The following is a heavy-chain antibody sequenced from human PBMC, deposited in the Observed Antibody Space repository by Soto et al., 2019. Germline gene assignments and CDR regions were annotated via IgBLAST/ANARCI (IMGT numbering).Heavy chain of an antibody. CDR2: IYYSGST. J-gene: IGHJ4*02. V-gene: IGHV4-31*03. D-gene: IGHD3-22*01. Sequence: SETLSLTCTVSGGSISSGGYYWSWIRQHPGKGLEWIGFIYYSGSTYYNPSLKSRVTISVDTSKNQFSLKLSSVTAADTAVYYCARVRSSGYYQFDYWGQGTLVTVSS. CDR3: ARVRSSGYYQFDY. CDR1: GGSISSGGYY.